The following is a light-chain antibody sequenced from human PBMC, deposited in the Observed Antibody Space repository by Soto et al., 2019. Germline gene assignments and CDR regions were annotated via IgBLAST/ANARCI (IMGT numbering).Light chain of an antibody. J-gene: IGLJ3*02. Sequence: SFLPQPPSASGTPGQRFPISCSGGTSNIGTNTVHWYQQLPGTAPTLLIYNTTQRPAGVPDRFSGSKSGTSASLAISGLRSEDEASYFCATWDDSLSVLFGRGTKLTVL. CDR3: ATWDDSLSVL. CDR1: TSNIGTNT. CDR2: NTT. V-gene: IGLV1-44*01.